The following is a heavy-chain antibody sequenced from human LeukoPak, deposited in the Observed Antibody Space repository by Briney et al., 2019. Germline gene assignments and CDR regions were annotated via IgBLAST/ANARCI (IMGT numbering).Heavy chain of an antibody. Sequence: GGSLRLSCVASGFPFSSYWMTWVRQAPGKGLEWVANIKQDGSKKSYVDSVKGRFTISRDNAKNSLYLQMSNSRAEDTAVYFCARGGGLDVWGQGATVTVSS. J-gene: IGHJ6*02. V-gene: IGHV3-7*03. CDR1: GFPFSSYW. CDR2: IKQDGSKK. CDR3: ARGGGLDV. D-gene: IGHD3-16*01.